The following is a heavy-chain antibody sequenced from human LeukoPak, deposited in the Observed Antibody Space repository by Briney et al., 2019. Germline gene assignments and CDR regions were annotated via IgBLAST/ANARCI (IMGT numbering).Heavy chain of an antibody. CDR1: GGSISSSSYY. CDR3: ARDSYGDYPLVD. Sequence: PSETLSLTCAVSGGSISSSSYYWGWIRQPPGKGLEWIGSIYYSGSTYYNPSLKCRVTISVDTSKNQFSLKLSSVTAADTAVYYCARDSYGDYPLVDWGQGTLVTVSS. V-gene: IGHV4-39*07. CDR2: IYYSGST. D-gene: IGHD4-17*01. J-gene: IGHJ4*02.